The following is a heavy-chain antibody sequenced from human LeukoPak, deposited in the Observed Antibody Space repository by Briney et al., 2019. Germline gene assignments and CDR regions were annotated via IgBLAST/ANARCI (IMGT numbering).Heavy chain of an antibody. CDR3: ARGTSYYDFWSGYARDYYYMDV. J-gene: IGHJ6*03. CDR2: MNPNSGNT. Sequence: ASVKVSCKASGYTFTSYDINWVRQATGQVLEWMGWMNPNSGNTGYAQKFQGRVTITRNTSISTAYMELSSLRSEDTAVYYCARGTSYYDFWSGYARDYYYMDVWGKGTTVTVSS. V-gene: IGHV1-8*03. D-gene: IGHD3-3*01. CDR1: GYTFTSYD.